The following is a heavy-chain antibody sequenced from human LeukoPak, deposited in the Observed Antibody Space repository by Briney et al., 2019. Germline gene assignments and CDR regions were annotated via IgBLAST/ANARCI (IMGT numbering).Heavy chain of an antibody. V-gene: IGHV3-20*04. Sequence: AGSLRLSCAASAFRFDDHAMRWVRPAPGKGRGWVAGINWNAGTTGYRGSVKGRFTISRDNAKNSLYLQMNSLRAEDTALYYCARDSGNNWDANYFDAWGEGGLVTVS. CDR3: ARDSGNNWDANYFDA. J-gene: IGHJ5*02. CDR2: INWNAGTT. D-gene: IGHD1-1*01. CDR1: AFRFDDHA.